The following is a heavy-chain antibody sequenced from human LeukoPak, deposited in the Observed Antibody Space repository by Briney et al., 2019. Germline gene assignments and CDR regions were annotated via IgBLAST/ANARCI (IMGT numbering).Heavy chain of an antibody. CDR3: ASGSNSGHNY. D-gene: IGHD1-1*01. CDR1: GFIVSSNY. V-gene: IGHV3-53*01. Sequence: AGGSLRLSCAASGFIVSSNYVNWVRQAPGKGLEWVSVIYSGGSTYYADSVKGRFTISRDNSDNTVYLQMNSLTADDTAVYYCASGSNSGHNYWGQGTLVTVSS. CDR2: IYSGGST. J-gene: IGHJ4*02.